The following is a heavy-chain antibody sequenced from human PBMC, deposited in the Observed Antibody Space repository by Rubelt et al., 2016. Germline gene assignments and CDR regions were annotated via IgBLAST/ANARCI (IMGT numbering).Heavy chain of an antibody. CDR2: IDWDDDK. D-gene: IGHD1-26*01. Sequence: GKALEWLARIDWDDDKYYSTSLKTRLTISKDTSKNQVVLTMTNMDPVDTATYYYARIQVGATTGATIDYWGQGTLVTVSS. V-gene: IGHV2-70*11. CDR3: ARIQVGATTGATIDY. J-gene: IGHJ4*02.